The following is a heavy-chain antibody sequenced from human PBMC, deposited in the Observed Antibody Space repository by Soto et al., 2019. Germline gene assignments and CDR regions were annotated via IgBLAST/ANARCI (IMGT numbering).Heavy chain of an antibody. CDR1: GFTFSSYG. CDR3: ATTGAY. CDR2: IWSDGSNK. J-gene: IGHJ4*02. Sequence: QVQLVESGGGVVPPGRSLRLSCAASGFTFSSYGMHWVRQAPGKGLEWVAVIWSDGSNKFYADSVKGRFTISRDNSKNTVSRQMNSLRYEDAAAYYCATTGAYWGQGTLVTVSS. V-gene: IGHV3-33*08.